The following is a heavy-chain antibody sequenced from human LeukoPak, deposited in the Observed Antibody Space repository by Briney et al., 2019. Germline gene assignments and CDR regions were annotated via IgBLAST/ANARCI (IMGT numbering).Heavy chain of an antibody. CDR3: AKSSYYDSSGFYREYYFDY. CDR1: GFTFSSYA. Sequence: GGSLRLSCAASGFTFSSYAMSWVRQAPGKGLEWVSAISGSGGSTYYADSVKGRFTISRDNSKNTLYLQMNSLRAGDTAIYYCAKSSYYDSSGFYREYYFDYWGQGTLVPVSS. CDR2: ISGSGGST. V-gene: IGHV3-23*01. J-gene: IGHJ4*02. D-gene: IGHD3-22*01.